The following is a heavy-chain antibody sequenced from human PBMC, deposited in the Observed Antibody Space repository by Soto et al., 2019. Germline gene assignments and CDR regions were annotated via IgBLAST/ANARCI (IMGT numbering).Heavy chain of an antibody. Sequence: GGSLRLSCAASGFTFSSYAMSWVRQAPGKGLEWVSAISGSGGSTYYADSVKGRFTISRDNSKNTLYLQMNSLRAEDTAVYYCAKDHLGDYGDYIYYFDYWGQGTLVTVSS. V-gene: IGHV3-23*01. CDR1: GFTFSSYA. D-gene: IGHD4-17*01. CDR3: AKDHLGDYGDYIYYFDY. J-gene: IGHJ4*02. CDR2: ISGSGGST.